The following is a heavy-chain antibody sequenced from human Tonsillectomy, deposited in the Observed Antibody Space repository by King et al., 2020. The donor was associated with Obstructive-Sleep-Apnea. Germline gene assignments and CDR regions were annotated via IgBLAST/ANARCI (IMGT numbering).Heavy chain of an antibody. D-gene: IGHD6-13*01. CDR1: GFTFRSYS. V-gene: IGHV3-48*04. CDR2: ISSSSSTI. CDR3: ARDGIAAVTPDYFQH. J-gene: IGHJ1*01. Sequence: QLVQSGGGLVQPGGSLRLSCAASGFTFRSYSMNWVRQAPGKGLEWVSYISSSSSTIYYEDSVKGRFTISRDNAKNSLYLQMNSLRAEDTAVYYCARDGIAAVTPDYFQHWGQGTLVTVSS.